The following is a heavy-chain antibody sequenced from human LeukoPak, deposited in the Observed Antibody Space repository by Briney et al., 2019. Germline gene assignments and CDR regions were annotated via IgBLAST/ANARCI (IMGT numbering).Heavy chain of an antibody. D-gene: IGHD2-2*01. J-gene: IGHJ6*03. CDR3: ARAKCSSTSCYGNYYYYMDV. CDR1: GFTFDAYG. CDR2: INWNGGST. V-gene: IGHV3-20*04. Sequence: GGSLRLSCSASGFTFDAYGMSWVRQAPGKRLEWVSGINWNGGSTGYAYSVKGRFTISRDNAKNSLYLQMNSLRAEDTALYYCARAKCSSTSCYGNYYYYMDVWGKGTTVTVSS.